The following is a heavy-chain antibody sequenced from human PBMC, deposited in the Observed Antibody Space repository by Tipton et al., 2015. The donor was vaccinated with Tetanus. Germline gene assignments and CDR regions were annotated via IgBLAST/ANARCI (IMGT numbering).Heavy chain of an antibody. V-gene: IGHV3-30*03. Sequence: SLRLSCAASGFTFSNSGMHWVRQAPGKGLEWVAIISYDGNYQSYAESVKGRFTISRDNSKSTLFLQMNGLRAEDTAVYYCIFTISCSAFDYWCQVSLVAVSS. CDR2: ISYDGNYQ. CDR3: IFTISCSAFDY. D-gene: IGHD2-2*01. J-gene: IGHJ4*02. CDR1: GFTFSNSG.